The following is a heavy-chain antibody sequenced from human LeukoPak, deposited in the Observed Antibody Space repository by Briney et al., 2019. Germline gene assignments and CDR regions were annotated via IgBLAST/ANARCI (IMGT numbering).Heavy chain of an antibody. Sequence: NPSETLSLTCTVSGGSISSGGYYWSWIRQHPGKGLEWIGYIYYSGSTYYNPPLKSRVTISVDTFKNQFSLKLSSVTAADTAVYYCARDSRPPYYDFWSGYFRGGPGYYYYGMDVWGQGTTVTVSS. D-gene: IGHD3-3*01. V-gene: IGHV4-31*03. J-gene: IGHJ6*02. CDR3: ARDSRPPYYDFWSGYFRGGPGYYYYGMDV. CDR2: IYYSGST. CDR1: GGSISSGGYY.